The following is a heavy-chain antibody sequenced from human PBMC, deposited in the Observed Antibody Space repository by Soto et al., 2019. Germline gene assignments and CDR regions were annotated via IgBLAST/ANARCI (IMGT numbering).Heavy chain of an antibody. V-gene: IGHV3-53*01. CDR1: GLTVSRNY. CDR2: LYSGGSS. CDR3: AHSSGHHDDFDS. D-gene: IGHD3-22*01. Sequence: EQLVESGGGLIQPGGSLRISCAFSGLTVSRNYMSWVRQAPGKGLDWVSVLYSGGSSSYAESVNGRFTISRDSSKNILFHQMNSLRPEDTAIYYCAHSSGHHDDFDSWGQGTLVTVSS. J-gene: IGHJ4*02.